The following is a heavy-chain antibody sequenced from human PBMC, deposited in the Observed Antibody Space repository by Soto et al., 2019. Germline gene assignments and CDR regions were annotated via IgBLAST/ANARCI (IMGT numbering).Heavy chain of an antibody. CDR1: GFTFSDRY. Sequence: GGSLRLSCAASGFTFSDRYMDWVRQAPGKGLEWVGRTKNKDNSYTTEYAASVKGRFTISRDDSRNSVYLQMNSLKTDDTAVYYCTIEGAYPGPDFDYWGQGTLVTVSS. CDR2: TKNKDNSYTT. J-gene: IGHJ4*02. V-gene: IGHV3-72*01. D-gene: IGHD3-16*01. CDR3: TIEGAYPGPDFDY.